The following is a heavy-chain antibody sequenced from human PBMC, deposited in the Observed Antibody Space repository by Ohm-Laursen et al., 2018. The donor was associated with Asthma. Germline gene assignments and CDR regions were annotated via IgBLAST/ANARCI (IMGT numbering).Heavy chain of an antibody. CDR2: INQDGSIW. CDR1: GFTFSTYW. J-gene: IGHJ4*02. CDR3: AVSIYAYGEGDY. Sequence: SLRLSCAASGFTFSTYWMTWVRQAPGRGLEWVANINQDGSIWGYVDSVKGRFAISRDNAHNSLYLQMNSLRAEDTAFYYCAVSIYAYGEGDYWGQGTLVTVSS. D-gene: IGHD3-10*01. V-gene: IGHV3-7*05.